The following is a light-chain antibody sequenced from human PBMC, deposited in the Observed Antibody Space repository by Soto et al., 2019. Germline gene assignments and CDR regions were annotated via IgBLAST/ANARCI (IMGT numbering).Light chain of an antibody. V-gene: IGKV3-20*01. J-gene: IGKJ1*01. CDR3: QQYGSSGT. Sequence: EILLTQSPPTLSLSPVEIAILYCISIQNINSYLAFYQQKPGQAPRLLIYGASTRATGIPARFSGSGSGTEFTLTISRLEPEDFAVYYCQQYGSSGTCGQGTKGDI. CDR2: GAS. CDR1: QNINSY.